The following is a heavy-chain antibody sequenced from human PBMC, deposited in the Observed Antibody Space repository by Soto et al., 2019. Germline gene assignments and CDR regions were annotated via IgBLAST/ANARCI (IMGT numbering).Heavy chain of an antibody. CDR1: GGSISSYY. J-gene: IGHJ4*02. CDR2: VFHSGIT. V-gene: IGHV4-59*12. D-gene: IGHD3-10*01. Sequence: SETLSLTCTVSGGSISSYYWSWVRQPPAKGLEWIGEVFHSGITRYNPSLKSRATVSVDTSKNQFFLNLASVTAADTAVYYCTKDEAGSPFRYWGQGALVTVSS. CDR3: TKDEAGSPFRY.